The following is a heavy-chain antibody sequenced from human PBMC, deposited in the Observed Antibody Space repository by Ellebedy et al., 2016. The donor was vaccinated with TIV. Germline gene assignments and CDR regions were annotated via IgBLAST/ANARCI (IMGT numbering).Heavy chain of an antibody. J-gene: IGHJ4*02. CDR3: ARGIITAVGLQPNFDY. CDR2: INAGNGNT. Sequence: ASVKVSCKASGYTFTSYAMHWVRQAPGQSGAPGQRLEWMGWINAGNGNTKYSQNFQGRVTITRDTSASTAYMELSSLRSEDTAVYYCARGIITAVGLQPNFDYWGQGALVTVSS. CDR1: GYTFTSYA. V-gene: IGHV1-3*01. D-gene: IGHD6-13*01.